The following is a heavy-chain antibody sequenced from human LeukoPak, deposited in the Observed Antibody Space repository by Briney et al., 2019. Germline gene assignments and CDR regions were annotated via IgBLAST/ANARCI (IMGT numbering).Heavy chain of an antibody. CDR3: ARAYCSSTSCYSVLYFDY. CDR1: GGSFSGYY. CDR2: INHSGSN. V-gene: IGHV4-34*01. Sequence: PSESLSLTCAVYGGSFSGYYWSWIRQPPGKGLEWIGEINHSGSNNYNPSLKSRVTISVDTSKNQFSLELSSVTAEDTAVYYCARAYCSSTSCYSVLYFDYWGQGTLVTVSS. D-gene: IGHD2-2*01. J-gene: IGHJ4*02.